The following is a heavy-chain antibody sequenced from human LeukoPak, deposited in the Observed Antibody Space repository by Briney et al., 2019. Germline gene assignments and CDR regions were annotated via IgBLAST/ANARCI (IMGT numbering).Heavy chain of an antibody. J-gene: IGHJ6*02. CDR3: TRDLAAVPGPRMDV. Sequence: GGSLRLSCAASGFTFSTYTMNWVRQAPGKGLEWVSYISGSSGIIDYADSVRGRFTISRDNARNSLYLQMDSLRDDDTAMYFCTRDLAAVPGPRMDVWGQGTTVTVSS. CDR2: ISGSSGII. CDR1: GFTFSTYT. V-gene: IGHV3-48*02. D-gene: IGHD6-19*01.